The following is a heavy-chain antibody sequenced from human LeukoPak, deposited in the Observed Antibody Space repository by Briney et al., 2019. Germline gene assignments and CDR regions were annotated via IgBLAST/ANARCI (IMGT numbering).Heavy chain of an antibody. CDR3: ARDIVVVPAAIYWFDP. J-gene: IGHJ5*02. CDR2: IYTSGST. Sequence: SETLSLTCTVSGGSISSYYWSWIRQPAGKGLEWIGRIYTSGSTNYNPSLNSRVTMSVDTSKNQFSLKLSSVTAADTAVYYCARDIVVVPAAIYWFDPWGQGTLVTVSS. V-gene: IGHV4-4*07. CDR1: GGSISSYY. D-gene: IGHD2-2*01.